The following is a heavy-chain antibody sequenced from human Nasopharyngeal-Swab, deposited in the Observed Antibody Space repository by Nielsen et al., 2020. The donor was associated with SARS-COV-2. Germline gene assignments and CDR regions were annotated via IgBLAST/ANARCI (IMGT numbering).Heavy chain of an antibody. J-gene: IGHJ3*02. V-gene: IGHV1-2*06. CDR3: AGGGYCSGGSCYSFDAFDI. Sequence: ASVKVSCKASGYTFTSYDINWVRQATGQGLEWMGRINPNSGGTNYAQKFQGRVTMIRDTSISTAYMELSRLRSDDTAVYYCAGGGYCSGGSCYSFDAFDIWGQGTMVTASS. CDR1: GYTFTSYD. D-gene: IGHD2-15*01. CDR2: INPNSGGT.